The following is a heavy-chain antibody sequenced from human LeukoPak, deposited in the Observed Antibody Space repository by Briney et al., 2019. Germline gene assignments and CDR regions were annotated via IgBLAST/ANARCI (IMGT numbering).Heavy chain of an antibody. Sequence: GASVKVSCKASGGTFSSYAISWVRQAPGQGLEWMGGIIPIFGTANYAQKFQGRDTITADESTSTAYMELSSLRSEDTAVYYCARKRVSSSSTYYYYGMDVWGQGTTVTVSS. J-gene: IGHJ6*02. D-gene: IGHD6-6*01. CDR3: ARKRVSSSSTYYYYGMDV. CDR2: IIPIFGTA. V-gene: IGHV1-69*13. CDR1: GGTFSSYA.